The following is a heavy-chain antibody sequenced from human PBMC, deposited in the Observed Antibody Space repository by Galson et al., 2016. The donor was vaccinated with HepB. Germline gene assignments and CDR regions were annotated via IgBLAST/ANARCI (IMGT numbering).Heavy chain of an antibody. J-gene: IGHJ3*02. CDR3: ARSGRVTTSLHAYAFDI. CDR2: INHSGST. V-gene: IGHV4-34*01. CDR1: GGSFSGYY. D-gene: IGHD4-17*01. Sequence: SETLSLTCSVYGGSFSGYYWSWIRQPPGKGLEWFGEINHSGSTNYNPSLESRVTISVDTSKNQFSLKLSSVTAADTAVYYCARSGRVTTSLHAYAFDIWGQVTMVTVSS.